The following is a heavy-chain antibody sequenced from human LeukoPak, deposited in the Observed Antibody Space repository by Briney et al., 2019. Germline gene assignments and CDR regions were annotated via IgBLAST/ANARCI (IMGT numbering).Heavy chain of an antibody. CDR3: ARDQGEWLVRGCSDY. CDR1: GYTFTGYY. Sequence: ASVKVSCKASGYTFTGYYMHWVRQAPGQGLEWMGWINPNSGGTNYAQKFQGRVTMTRDTSISTAYMELSRLRSDDTAVYYCARDQGEWLVRGCSDYWGQGTLVTVSS. D-gene: IGHD6-19*01. V-gene: IGHV1-2*02. J-gene: IGHJ4*02. CDR2: INPNSGGT.